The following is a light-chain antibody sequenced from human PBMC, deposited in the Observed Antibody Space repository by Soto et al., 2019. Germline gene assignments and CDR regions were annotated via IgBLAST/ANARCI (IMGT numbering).Light chain of an antibody. V-gene: IGKV3-15*01. J-gene: IGKJ1*01. Sequence: EIVMTQSPVSLSVSPGERATLSCRASQSVSSNLAWYQQKPGQAPSLLIYGAFTRATGIPARFSGTGSGKEFTLTISSLQSEDFALYYCQQYNDWPLTFGQGTKVDIK. CDR3: QQYNDWPLT. CDR1: QSVSSN. CDR2: GAF.